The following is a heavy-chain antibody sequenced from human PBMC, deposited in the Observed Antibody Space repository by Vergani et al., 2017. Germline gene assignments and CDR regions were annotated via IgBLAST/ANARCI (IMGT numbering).Heavy chain of an antibody. CDR2: IYPGDSEV. D-gene: IGHD3-10*01. V-gene: IGHV5-51*01. J-gene: IGHJ3*01. CDR3: ASGGDGSEKGGALQL. Sequence: EKQLVQSGSETKKPGESLKISCQAFGYIFSNFWIGWVRQRPGRGLEWMGIIYPGDSEVKSNPTFRGQVIFSVDTSVNTAYLQWRSLQASDTATYFCASGGDGSEKGGALQLWGQGTNITVSS. CDR1: GYIFSNFW.